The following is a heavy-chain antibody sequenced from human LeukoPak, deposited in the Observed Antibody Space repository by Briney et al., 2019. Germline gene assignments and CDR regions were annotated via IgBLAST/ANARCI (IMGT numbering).Heavy chain of an antibody. V-gene: IGHV3-74*01. CDR1: EITFSSYW. D-gene: IGHD6-13*01. Sequence: GGSLRLSCAASEITFSSYWLHWVRQVPGKGLVWVSRISGDGSSTSYADSVKGRFTISRDNTKNTLYLQMDSLRTEDTAVYYCARPFGISRYAVAQWGQGTLVTVSS. CDR2: ISGDGSST. CDR3: ARPFGISRYAVAQ. J-gene: IGHJ4*02.